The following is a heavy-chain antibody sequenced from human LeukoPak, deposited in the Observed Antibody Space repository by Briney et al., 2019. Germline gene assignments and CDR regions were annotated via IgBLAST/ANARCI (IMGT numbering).Heavy chain of an antibody. CDR1: RYTFTGYY. CDR3: ARSLYARVMTTVTDDAFDI. CDR2: INHNSGGT. V-gene: IGHV1-2*02. Sequence: GASVKVSCKAYRYTFTGYYMHWVRQAPGQRLEWMGWINHNSGGTNYAQKFQGGVTMTRDTSISTAYMELSRLRSDDTAVYYCARSLYARVMTTVTDDAFDIWGQGTMVTVSS. J-gene: IGHJ3*02. D-gene: IGHD4-17*01.